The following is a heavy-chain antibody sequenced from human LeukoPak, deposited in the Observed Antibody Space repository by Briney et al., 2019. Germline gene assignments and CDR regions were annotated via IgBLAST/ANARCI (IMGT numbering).Heavy chain of an antibody. D-gene: IGHD3-10*01. J-gene: IGHJ4*02. Sequence: GGSLRLSCAASGFTFSNYAMSWVRQAPGKGLEWVSSISGSAGTTYYADSVKGRFTISRDNSKNTLYLQMASPRAEDTAVYYCAKGKRTGGGPGYYFDYWGQGTLVTASS. CDR3: AKGKRTGGGPGYYFDY. CDR2: ISGSAGTT. V-gene: IGHV3-23*01. CDR1: GFTFSNYA.